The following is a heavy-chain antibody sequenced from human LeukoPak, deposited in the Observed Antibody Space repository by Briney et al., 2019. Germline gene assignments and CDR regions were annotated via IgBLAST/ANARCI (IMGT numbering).Heavy chain of an antibody. Sequence: GGSLRLSCAASGFTFSSYAMHWVRQAPGKGLEYVSAISSNGGSTYYANSVKGRFTISRDNSKNTLYLQMSSLRTEDTAVYYCVRSSASSGPNCFDPWGQGTLVTVSS. CDR3: VRSSASSGPNCFDP. CDR2: ISSNGGST. CDR1: GFTFSSYA. V-gene: IGHV3-64*01. J-gene: IGHJ5*02. D-gene: IGHD3-10*01.